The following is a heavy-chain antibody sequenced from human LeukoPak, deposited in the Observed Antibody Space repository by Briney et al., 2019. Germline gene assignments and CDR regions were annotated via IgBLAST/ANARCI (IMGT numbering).Heavy chain of an antibody. J-gene: IGHJ3*02. CDR2: IYYCGST. CDR1: GGSISSGGYY. D-gene: IGHD3-3*02. Sequence: ASDTLSLTCTLSGGSISSGGYYCRWIRQHPGKGLEWIGYIYYCGSTFHNPSLKSRVTISVDTSKNQFSLKLNSVTAADTAVYYCAADLQAFAFDIWGQGTMVTVSS. V-gene: IGHV4-31*03. CDR3: AADLQAFAFDI.